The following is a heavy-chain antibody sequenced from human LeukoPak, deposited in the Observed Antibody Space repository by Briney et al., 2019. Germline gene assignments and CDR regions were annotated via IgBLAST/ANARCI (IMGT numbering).Heavy chain of an antibody. D-gene: IGHD6-19*01. V-gene: IGHV3-23*01. J-gene: IGHJ4*02. CDR1: GFSVSSFG. CDR2: ISVDGETA. Sequence: GGSLRLSCAVSGFSVSSFGMSWVRQAPGKGLEWISAISVDGETAYYADSVKGRFIIPRDNSKNTLYLQLSSLRAEDTAVYYCAQGYSSGWYPYWGQGSLVSVSS. CDR3: AQGYSSGWYPY.